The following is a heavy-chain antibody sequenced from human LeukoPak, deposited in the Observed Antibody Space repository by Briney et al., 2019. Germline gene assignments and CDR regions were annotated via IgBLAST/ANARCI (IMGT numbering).Heavy chain of an antibody. D-gene: IGHD6-25*01. CDR2: INPNSGGT. J-gene: IGHJ4*02. CDR1: GYTFTGYY. Sequence: GASVKVSCKASGYTFTGYYMHWVRQAPGQRLEWMGWINPNSGGTNYAQKFQGRVTMTRDTSISTAYMELSRLRSDDTAVYYCAREGSTPSGGTDYWGQGTLVTVSS. CDR3: AREGSTPSGGTDY. V-gene: IGHV1-2*02.